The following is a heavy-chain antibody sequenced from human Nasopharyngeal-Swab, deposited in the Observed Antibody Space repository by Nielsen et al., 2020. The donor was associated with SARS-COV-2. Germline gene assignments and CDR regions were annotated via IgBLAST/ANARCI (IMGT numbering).Heavy chain of an antibody. Sequence: LKISCAASGFTFRSYAISWVRQAPGKGLEWVSVISGSDHTTYYADSVKGRFTISRDNSQNTLYLQMNSLRAEDTAVYYCARVLILWVGELYGMDVWGQGTTVTVSS. D-gene: IGHD3-10*01. V-gene: IGHV3-23*01. CDR3: ARVLILWVGELYGMDV. CDR1: GFTFRSYA. J-gene: IGHJ6*02. CDR2: ISGSDHTT.